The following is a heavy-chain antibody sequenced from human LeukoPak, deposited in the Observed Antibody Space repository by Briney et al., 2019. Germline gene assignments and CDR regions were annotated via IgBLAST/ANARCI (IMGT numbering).Heavy chain of an antibody. J-gene: IGHJ4*02. V-gene: IGHV3-21*01. CDR2: ISSSSSYI. D-gene: IGHD6-19*01. CDR1: GFTFSSYS. Sequence: KSGGSLRLSCAASGFTFSSYSMNWVRQAPGKGLEWVSSISSSSSYIYYADSVKGRFTISRDNAKNSLYLQMNSLRAEDTAVYYCARDLGLGLAVAGIPPGFDYWGQGTLVTVSS. CDR3: ARDLGLGLAVAGIPPGFDY.